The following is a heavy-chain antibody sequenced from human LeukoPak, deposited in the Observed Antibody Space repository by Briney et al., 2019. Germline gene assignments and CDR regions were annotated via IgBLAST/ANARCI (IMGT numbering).Heavy chain of an antibody. V-gene: IGHV4-4*07. D-gene: IGHD2-2*01. CDR2: IYTSGST. CDR1: GGSISSYY. CDR3: ARSDCSSTSCPYGMDV. Sequence: SETLSLTCTVSGGSISSYYWSWIRQPAGKGLEWIGRIYTSGSTNYNPSLKSRVTMSVDTSKNQFSLKLSSVTAADTAVYYRARSDCSSTSCPYGMDVWGQGTTVTVSS. J-gene: IGHJ6*02.